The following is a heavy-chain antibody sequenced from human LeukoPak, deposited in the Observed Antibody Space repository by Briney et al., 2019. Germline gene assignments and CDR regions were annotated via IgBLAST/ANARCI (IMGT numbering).Heavy chain of an antibody. J-gene: IGHJ6*02. V-gene: IGHV3-23*01. CDR1: GFTFSSYA. D-gene: IGHD6-13*01. Sequence: GGSLRLSCAASGFTFSSYAMSWVRQAPGKGLEWVSAISGSGGSTYYADSVKGRFTISRDNSKNTLYLQMNSLRAEDTAVYYCAKDSRVRIAAATFPYGMDVWGQGTTVTVSS. CDR3: AKDSRVRIAAATFPYGMDV. CDR2: ISGSGGST.